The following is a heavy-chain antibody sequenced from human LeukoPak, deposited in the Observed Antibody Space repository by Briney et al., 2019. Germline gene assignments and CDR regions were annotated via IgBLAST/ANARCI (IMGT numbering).Heavy chain of an antibody. CDR2: ISWNSGSI. D-gene: IGHD3-10*01. Sequence: PGRSLRLSCAASGFTFDDYAMHWVRQAPGKGLELVSGISWNSGSIGYSDSVKGRFTISRDNAKNSLYLQMNSLRAEDTALYYCAKEAYYGSGSYSRDYWGQGTLVTVSS. V-gene: IGHV3-9*01. J-gene: IGHJ4*02. CDR3: AKEAYYGSGSYSRDY. CDR1: GFTFDDYA.